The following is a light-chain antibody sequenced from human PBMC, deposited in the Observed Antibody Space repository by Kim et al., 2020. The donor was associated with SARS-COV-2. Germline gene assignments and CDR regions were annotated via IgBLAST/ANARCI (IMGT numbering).Light chain of an antibody. Sequence: PQSPATLSVSPGQRATVSCRASQTISSNLAWYQQKPGQTLRLVIYDASTRATVIPVRFSGSGSGTEFTLTISSLQSEDFAVYYCHQYNKWPPTFGQGTKVDIK. V-gene: IGKV3-15*01. CDR2: DAS. CDR1: QTISSN. CDR3: HQYNKWPPT. J-gene: IGKJ1*01.